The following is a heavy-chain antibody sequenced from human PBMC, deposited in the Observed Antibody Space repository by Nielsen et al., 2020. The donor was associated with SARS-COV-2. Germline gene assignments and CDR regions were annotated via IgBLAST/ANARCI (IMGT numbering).Heavy chain of an antibody. CDR2: IYHSGST. Sequence: WIRQPPGKGLEWIGEIYHSGSTNYNPSLKSRVTISVDTSKNQFSLKLSSVTAADTAVYYCARAPLSAEFDYWGQGTLVTVSS. V-gene: IGHV4-4*02. J-gene: IGHJ4*02. D-gene: IGHD3-16*02. CDR3: ARAPLSAEFDY.